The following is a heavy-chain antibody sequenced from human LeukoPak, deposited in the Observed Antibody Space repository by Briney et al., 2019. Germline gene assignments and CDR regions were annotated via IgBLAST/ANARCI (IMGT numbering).Heavy chain of an antibody. J-gene: IGHJ3*02. CDR3: ARRAYCGGDCPNAFDI. D-gene: IGHD2-21*02. V-gene: IGHV1-69*04. Sequence: GASVKVSCKASGYTFTSYGISCVRQAPGQGLEWMGRIIPILGIANYAQKFQGRVTITADKSTSTAYMELSSLRSEDTAVYYCARRAYCGGDCPNAFDIWGQGTMVTVSS. CDR2: IIPILGIA. CDR1: GYTFTSYG.